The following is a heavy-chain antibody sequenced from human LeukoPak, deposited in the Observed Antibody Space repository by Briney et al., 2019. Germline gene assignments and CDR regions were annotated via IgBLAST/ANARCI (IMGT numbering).Heavy chain of an antibody. CDR3: ARDGSVASYYYMDV. D-gene: IGHD2-15*01. CDR1: GFSISIGYY. Sequence: SETLSLTCTVSGFSISIGYYWGWIRQPPGKGLEWIGSIYQSGSIYYNPSLQSRVTISVDTSKNQFSLKLSSVTAADTAVYYCARDGSVASYYYMDVWGKGTTVTVSS. CDR2: IYQSGSI. J-gene: IGHJ6*03. V-gene: IGHV4-38-2*02.